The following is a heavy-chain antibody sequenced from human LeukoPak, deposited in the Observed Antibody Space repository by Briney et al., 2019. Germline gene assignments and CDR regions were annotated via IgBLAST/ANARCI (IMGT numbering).Heavy chain of an antibody. V-gene: IGHV1-18*01. D-gene: IGHD6-13*01. J-gene: IGHJ4*02. CDR1: GGTFSSYA. CDR3: ARYQQQLVPRVGDY. CDR2: ISAYNGNT. Sequence: ASVKVSCKASGGTFSSYAISWVRQAPGQGLEWMGWISAYNGNTNYAQKLEGRVTMTTDTSTSTAYMELRSLRSDDTAMYYCARYQQQLVPRVGDYWGRGTLVTVSS.